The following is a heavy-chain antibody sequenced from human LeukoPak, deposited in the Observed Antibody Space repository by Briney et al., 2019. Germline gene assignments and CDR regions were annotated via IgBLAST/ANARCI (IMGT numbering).Heavy chain of an antibody. CDR3: ARHIKVYSSSFDY. D-gene: IGHD6-6*01. J-gene: IGHJ4*02. CDR1: GGSISSYY. CDR2: IYYSGST. Sequence: SETLSLTCTVSGGSISSYYWSWIRQPPGKGLEWIGYIYYSGSTNYNPSLKSRVTISVDTSKNQFSLKLSSVTAADTAVYYCARHIKVYSSSFDYWGQGTLSPSPQ. V-gene: IGHV4-59*08.